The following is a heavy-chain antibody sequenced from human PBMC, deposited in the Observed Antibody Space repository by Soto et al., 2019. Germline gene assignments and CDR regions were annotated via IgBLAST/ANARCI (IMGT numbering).Heavy chain of an antibody. J-gene: IGHJ4*02. Sequence: QVQLVQSGAEVKKPGASVKVSCKASGYTFTSYAMHWVRQAPGQRLEWMGWINAGNGNTKYSQKFQGRVTITRETSASNAFMELCSLRFDDRVVDYWAEGGGKYRYSGVVVVAVPKRDFDYWGQGTLVTVSS. CDR3: AEGGGKYRYSGVVVVAVPKRDFDY. CDR1: GYTFTSYA. D-gene: IGHD2-15*01. CDR2: INAGNGNT. V-gene: IGHV1-3*01.